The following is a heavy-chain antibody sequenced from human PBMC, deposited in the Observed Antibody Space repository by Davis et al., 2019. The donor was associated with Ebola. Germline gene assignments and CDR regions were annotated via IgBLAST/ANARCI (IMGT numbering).Heavy chain of an antibody. CDR2: INPSGGST. V-gene: IGHV1-46*01. CDR1: GYTFTSYY. D-gene: IGHD3-3*01. Sequence: ASVKVSCKASGYTFTSYYMHWVRQAPGQGLEWMGIINPSGGSTSYAQKFQGRVTMTRDTSASTAYMELSSLRSEDTAVYYCARDFTLITIFGVVIGKVGFYFDYWGQGTLVTVSS. CDR3: ARDFTLITIFGVVIGKVGFYFDY. J-gene: IGHJ4*02.